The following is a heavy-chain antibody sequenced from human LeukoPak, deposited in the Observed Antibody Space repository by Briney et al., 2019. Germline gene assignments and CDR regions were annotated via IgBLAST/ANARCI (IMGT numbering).Heavy chain of an antibody. J-gene: IGHJ4*02. CDR2: INAGNGNT. CDR1: GYTFTSYT. V-gene: IGHV1-3*01. D-gene: IGHD1-26*01. Sequence: GASVKVSCKASGYTFTSYTLHWVRQAPGQGLEWMGRINAGNGNTKYSQKFQGRVTITRDASASTAYMEVSSLRSEDTAVYYCARVRWELPELDYWGQGTLVTVSS. CDR3: ARVRWELPELDY.